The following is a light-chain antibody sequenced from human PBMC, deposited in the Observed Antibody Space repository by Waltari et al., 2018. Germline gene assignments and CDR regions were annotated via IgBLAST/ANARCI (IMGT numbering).Light chain of an antibody. CDR2: DAS. J-gene: IGKJ4*01. CDR1: QSVSLK. CDR3: QQYNNWPLT. Sequence: EIVMTQSPANLSVSPGESATPPCRASQSVSLKLAWYQQKPGQAPRLLISDASTRATVIPPRFSGSGSGTDFTLTISSLQSEDFAVYYCQQYNNWPLTFGGGTKVEIK. V-gene: IGKV3-15*01.